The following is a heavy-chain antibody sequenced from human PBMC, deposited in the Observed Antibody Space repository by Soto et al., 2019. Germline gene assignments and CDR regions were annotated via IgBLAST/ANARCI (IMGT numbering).Heavy chain of an antibody. CDR1: GGGNLRDYR. CDR3: ARGGDGYQYGDAY. CDR2: IIPKLGSA. V-gene: IGHV1-69*13. Sequence: SVKVSCKASGGGNLRDYRTTWVRRAPGQGLEWMGGIIPKLGSANYAQNFQGRVTITADESTNTVYMELRSLRSDDTAVYYCARGGDGYQYGDAYWAQRTPVPVSS. J-gene: IGHJ4*02. D-gene: IGHD5-12*01.